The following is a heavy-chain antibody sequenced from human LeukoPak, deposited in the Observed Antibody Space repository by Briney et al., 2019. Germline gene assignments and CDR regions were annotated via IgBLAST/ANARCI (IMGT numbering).Heavy chain of an antibody. J-gene: IGHJ4*02. V-gene: IGHV1-2*02. D-gene: IGHD6-19*01. CDR3: AREGSGWYGNFDY. Sequence: ASEKVSCKASAYTFTGYYMHWVRQAPGQGLEWMGWINHDRGGTNYAQKFQGRVTMTRDTSISTAYMEVSRLRSDDTAVYYCAREGSGWYGNFDYWGQGTLVTVSS. CDR1: AYTFTGYY. CDR2: INHDRGGT.